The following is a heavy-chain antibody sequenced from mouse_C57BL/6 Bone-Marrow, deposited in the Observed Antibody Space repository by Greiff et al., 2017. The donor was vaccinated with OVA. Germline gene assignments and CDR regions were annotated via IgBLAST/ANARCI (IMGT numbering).Heavy chain of an antibody. Sequence: EVKVEESGPGLVKPSQSLSLTCSVTGYSITSGYYWNWIRQFPGNKLEWMGYISYDGSNNYNPSLKNRISITRDTSKNQFFLKLNSVTTEDTATYYCARGDGYYDAMDYWGQGTSVTVSS. CDR2: ISYDGSN. D-gene: IGHD2-3*01. J-gene: IGHJ4*01. V-gene: IGHV3-6*01. CDR3: ARGDGYYDAMDY. CDR1: GYSITSGYY.